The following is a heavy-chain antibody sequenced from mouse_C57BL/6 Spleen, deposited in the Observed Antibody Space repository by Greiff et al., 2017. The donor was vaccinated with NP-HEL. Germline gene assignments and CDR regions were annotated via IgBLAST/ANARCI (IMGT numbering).Heavy chain of an antibody. CDR1: GFTFSSYA. D-gene: IGHD2-5*01. J-gene: IGHJ3*01. CDR2: ISDGGSYT. CDR3: ARDSNYGGWFAY. V-gene: IGHV5-4*01. Sequence: EVKLVESGGGLVKPGGSLKLSCAASGFTFSSYAMSWVRQTPEKRLEWVATISDGGSYTYYPDNVKGRFTISRDNAKNNLYLQMCHLKAEDTAMYYCARDSNYGGWFAYWGQGTLVTVSA.